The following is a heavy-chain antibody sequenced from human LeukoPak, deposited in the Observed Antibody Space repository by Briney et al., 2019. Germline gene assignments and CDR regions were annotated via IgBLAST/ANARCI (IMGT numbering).Heavy chain of an antibody. CDR3: ARRLCSSVSCGLAPSGNWFDP. Sequence: PSETLSLTCTVSGDSISSYHWNWIRQPPGKGLEWIANIHYSGTTNYNPSLNSRVTISLDTSKNQFSLKLSSVTAADTAVYYCARRLCSSVSCGLAPSGNWFDPWGQGALVTVSS. J-gene: IGHJ5*02. CDR2: IHYSGTT. V-gene: IGHV4-59*08. D-gene: IGHD2-2*01. CDR1: GDSISSYH.